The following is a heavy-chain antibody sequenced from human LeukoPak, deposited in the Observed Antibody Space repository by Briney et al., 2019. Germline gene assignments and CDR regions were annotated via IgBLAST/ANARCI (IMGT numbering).Heavy chain of an antibody. J-gene: IGHJ6*03. CDR3: ARDIVGDPWYYYMDV. CDR2: INPNSGGT. D-gene: IGHD3-10*01. V-gene: IGHV1-2*02. Sequence: ASVTVSCKASGYTFTGYYMHWVRQAPGQGLEWMGWINPNSGGTNYAQKFQGRVTMTRDTSISTAYMELSSLRSEDTAVYYCARDIVGDPWYYYMDVWGKGTTVTISS. CDR1: GYTFTGYY.